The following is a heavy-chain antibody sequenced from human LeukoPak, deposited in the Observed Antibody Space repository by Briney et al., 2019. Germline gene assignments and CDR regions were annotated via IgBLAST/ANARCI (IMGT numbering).Heavy chain of an antibody. Sequence: GGSLRLSCAASGFTFSSYWMSWVRQAPGKGLEWVANIKQDGSGKYYVDSVKGRFTISRDNAKNSLYLQMNSLRAEDTAVYYCARWENGDYGGFDYWGQGTLVTVSS. V-gene: IGHV3-7*01. CDR1: GFTFSSYW. CDR2: IKQDGSGK. J-gene: IGHJ4*02. D-gene: IGHD4-17*01. CDR3: ARWENGDYGGFDY.